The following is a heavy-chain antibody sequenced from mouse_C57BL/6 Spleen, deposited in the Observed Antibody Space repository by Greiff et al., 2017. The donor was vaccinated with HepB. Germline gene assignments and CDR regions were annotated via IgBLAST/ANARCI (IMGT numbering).Heavy chain of an antibody. CDR3: ARSDYYGSRSRFDY. CDR1: GYTFTSYW. J-gene: IGHJ3*01. Sequence: QVQLQQPGAELVMPGASVKLSCKASGYTFTSYWMHWVKQRPGQGLEWIGEIDPSDSYTNYNQKFKGKSTLTVDKSSSTAYMQLSSLTSEDSAVYYCARSDYYGSRSRFDYWGQGTLVTVSA. D-gene: IGHD1-1*01. CDR2: IDPSDSYT. V-gene: IGHV1-69*01.